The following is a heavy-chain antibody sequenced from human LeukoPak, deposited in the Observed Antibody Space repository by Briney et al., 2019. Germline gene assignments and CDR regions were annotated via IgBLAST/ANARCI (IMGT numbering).Heavy chain of an antibody. V-gene: IGHV1-18*01. CDR3: ARDSGGYSSSWYDY. CDR1: VYTFTSYG. Sequence: ASVKVSCKASVYTFTSYGISWVRQAPGQGREWMGWISAYNGNTNYAQKLQGRVTMTTDTSTSTAYMELRSLRSDDTAVYYCARDSGGYSSSWYDYWGQGTLVTVSS. D-gene: IGHD6-13*01. J-gene: IGHJ4*02. CDR2: ISAYNGNT.